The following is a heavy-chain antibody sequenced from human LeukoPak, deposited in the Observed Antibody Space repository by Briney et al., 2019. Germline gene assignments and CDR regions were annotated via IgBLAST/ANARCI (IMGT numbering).Heavy chain of an antibody. D-gene: IGHD2-2*01. CDR3: TRDHCTSINCYEYNYYGMDV. CDR1: GYTFTAYY. J-gene: IGHJ6*02. V-gene: IGHV1-2*02. Sequence: ASLKVSCKASGYTFTAYYIHWVRRAPGQGLEWMGWINPNSGGTESAQKFQGRVTMTRDTSIITAYMELSRLRSDDTAVYYCTRDHCTSINCYEYNYYGMDVWGQGTTVTVSS. CDR2: INPNSGGT.